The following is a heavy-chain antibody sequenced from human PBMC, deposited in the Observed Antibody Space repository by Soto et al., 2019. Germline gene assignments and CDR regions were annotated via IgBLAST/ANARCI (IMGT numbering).Heavy chain of an antibody. Sequence: SETLSLTCAVYGGSFSGYYWSWIRQPPGKGLEWIGEINHSGSTNYNPSLKSRVTISVDTSKNQFSLKLSSVTAADTAVYYCARTWYYDFWSGYYSVLRAYYGMDVWGQGTTVTVSS. J-gene: IGHJ6*02. D-gene: IGHD3-3*01. V-gene: IGHV4-34*01. CDR1: GGSFSGYY. CDR3: ARTWYYDFWSGYYSVLRAYYGMDV. CDR2: INHSGST.